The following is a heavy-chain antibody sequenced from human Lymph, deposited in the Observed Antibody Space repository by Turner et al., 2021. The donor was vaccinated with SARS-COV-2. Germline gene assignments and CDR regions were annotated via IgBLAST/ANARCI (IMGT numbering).Heavy chain of an antibody. CDR1: GGAISSRTYS. CDR2: MYYSGST. D-gene: IGHD2-8*01. J-gene: IGHJ4*02. V-gene: IGHV4-39*01. CDR3: ARAPFIIVLMMYASGYLDN. Sequence: QLHLQESGPGLGKPSATLSLTCTVTGGAISSRTYSWGWIRQPPGKGLDGIGSMYYSGSTYYNPSLKSRVNISVDTSKNQFSLKRSSVTAADTAVYYCARAPFIIVLMMYASGYLDNWGQGTLVTVSS.